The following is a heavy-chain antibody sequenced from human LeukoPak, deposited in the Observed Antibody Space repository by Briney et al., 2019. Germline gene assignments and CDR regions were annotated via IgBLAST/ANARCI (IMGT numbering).Heavy chain of an antibody. CDR1: GYTFTDYY. D-gene: IGHD6-19*01. CDR3: ARDPYPKYSTGWYSNY. CDR2: IYPNNGAT. J-gene: IGHJ4*02. V-gene: IGHV1-2*02. Sequence: GASVKVSCKASGYTFTDYYIHWLRQAPGHGPEWMGWIYPNNGATFYAQKFQGRVMMTTDASIHTTYMDLTSLRSDDTAVYYCARDPYPKYSTGWYSNYWGQGTLVTVSS.